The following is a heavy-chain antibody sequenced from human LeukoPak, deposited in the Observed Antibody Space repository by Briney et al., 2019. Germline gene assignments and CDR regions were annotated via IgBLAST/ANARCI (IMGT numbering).Heavy chain of an antibody. V-gene: IGHV4-39*01. CDR2: IYYSGST. CDR3: ARSRAYSYGVFVY. CDR1: GVSISSSSDY. D-gene: IGHD5-18*01. Sequence: PSETLSLTCTVSGVSISSSSDYWGWVRQPPGKGLEWIATIYYSGSTDYNPSLKSRVTISGDTSKNQFSLKLNSVTAADTSVYYCARSRAYSYGVFVYWGQGTLVTVSS. J-gene: IGHJ4*02.